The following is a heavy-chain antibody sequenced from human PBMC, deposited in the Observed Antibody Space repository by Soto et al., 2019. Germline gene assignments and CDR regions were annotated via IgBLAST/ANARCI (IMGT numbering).Heavy chain of an antibody. Sequence: QVQLVESGGGVVQPGRSLRLSCAASGFTFSSYGMHWVRQAPGKGLEWVAVIWYDGSNKYYADSVKGRFTISRDNSKNTLYLQMNSLRAEDTAVYYCARDLRAYYRVPIPLYYGMDVWGQGTTVTVSS. D-gene: IGHD1-26*01. CDR3: ARDLRAYYRVPIPLYYGMDV. J-gene: IGHJ6*02. V-gene: IGHV3-33*01. CDR1: GFTFSSYG. CDR2: IWYDGSNK.